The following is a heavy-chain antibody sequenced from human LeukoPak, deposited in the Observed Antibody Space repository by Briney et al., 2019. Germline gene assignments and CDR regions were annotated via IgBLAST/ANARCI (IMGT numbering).Heavy chain of an antibody. CDR3: ARGIRQYGSGSRVGYNWFDP. CDR2: IYHSGST. V-gene: IGHV4-39*07. D-gene: IGHD3-10*01. Sequence: SETLSLTCTVSGDSISSTTDSWGWIRQSPGKGLEWIGEIYHSGSTNYNPSLKSRVTMSVDTSKNQFSLKLSSVTAADTAVYYCARGIRQYGSGSRVGYNWFDPWGQGTLVTVSS. J-gene: IGHJ5*02. CDR1: GDSISSTTDS.